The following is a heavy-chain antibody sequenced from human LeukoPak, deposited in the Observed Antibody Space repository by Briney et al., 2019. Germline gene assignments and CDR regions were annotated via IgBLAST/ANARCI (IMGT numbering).Heavy chain of an antibody. CDR1: GYSFTSYW. D-gene: IGHD6-19*01. V-gene: IGHV5-51*01. CDR3: AKQGGSGWSYY. J-gene: IGHJ4*02. Sequence: GESLKISCKGSGYSFTSYWIGWVRQMPGKGLECMGIIHPGDSETRYSPSFQGQVTISADKSINTAYLQWSSLEASDTAMCYCAKQGGSGWSYYWGQGTLVTVSS. CDR2: IHPGDSET.